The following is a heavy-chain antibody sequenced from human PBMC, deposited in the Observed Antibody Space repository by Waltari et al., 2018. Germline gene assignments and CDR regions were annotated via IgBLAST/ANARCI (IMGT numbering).Heavy chain of an antibody. CDR3: AKGPYSKLPGFDV. J-gene: IGHJ6*02. Sequence: QARLAESGGGVVQPGGSLRLSCAASGFTFNMYTMNWVRQAPGKGLEWVAGTGVVYDGADKYYKDSVKGRFTISRDNPNNMLYLEMNSLRSEDTAIYYCAKGPYSKLPGFDVWGQGTTVTVS. V-gene: IGHV3-30*02. CDR2: TGVVYDGADK. D-gene: IGHD1-7*01. CDR1: GFTFNMYT.